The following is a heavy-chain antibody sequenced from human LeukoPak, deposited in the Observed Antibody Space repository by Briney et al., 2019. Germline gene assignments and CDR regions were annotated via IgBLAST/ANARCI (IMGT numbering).Heavy chain of an antibody. J-gene: IGHJ4*02. Sequence: GSLRLSCAASGFTFSSYGMSWVRQAPGKGLEWIGSIYYSGSTYYNPSLKSRVTISVDTSKNQFSLKLSSVTAADTAVYYCARTYDIGLLDYWGQGTLVTVSS. CDR1: GFTFSSYG. CDR3: ARTYDIGLLDY. CDR2: IYYSGST. D-gene: IGHD3-9*01. V-gene: IGHV4-38-2*01.